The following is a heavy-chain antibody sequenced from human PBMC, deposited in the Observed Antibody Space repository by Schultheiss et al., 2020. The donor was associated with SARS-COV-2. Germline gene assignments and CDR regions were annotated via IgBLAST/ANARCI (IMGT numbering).Heavy chain of an antibody. CDR2: IWFDGRQK. CDR3: AKGTWYGSEQVGY. V-gene: IGHV3-30*02. CDR1: GFSFSQDD. D-gene: IGHD6-19*01. J-gene: IGHJ4*02. Sequence: GGSLRLSCAGSGFSFSQDDIHWVRQAPGKGLEWVAVIWFDGRQKFYADSVKGRFTISRDNSENTSFLQMNSLRTEDTAVYYCAKGTWYGSEQVGYWGQGTLVTVSS.